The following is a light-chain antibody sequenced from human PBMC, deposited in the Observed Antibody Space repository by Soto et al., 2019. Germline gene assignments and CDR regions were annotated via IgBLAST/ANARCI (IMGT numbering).Light chain of an antibody. CDR1: QSISNY. CDR3: KEYNSAPLT. J-gene: IGKJ4*01. CDR2: AAS. V-gene: IGKV1-27*01. Sequence: DIQMTQSPSSLSASVGDRVTITFRASQSISNYLAWYQQKPGKVPKLLIYAASTLQSGVPSRFSGSGSGTDFTLTISSRQPEDVATYYCKEYNSAPLTFGGGTKVEIK.